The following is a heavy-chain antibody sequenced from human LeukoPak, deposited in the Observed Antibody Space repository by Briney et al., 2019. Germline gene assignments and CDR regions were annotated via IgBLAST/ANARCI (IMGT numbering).Heavy chain of an antibody. Sequence: PSETLSLTCAVYGGSFSGYYWSWIRQPPGKGLEWIGEINHSGSTNYNPSLKSRVTISVDTSKNQFSLKLSSVTAEDTAVYYCARVGYSGWNLEYWGQGTLVTVSS. V-gene: IGHV4-34*01. D-gene: IGHD5-12*01. CDR1: GGSFSGYY. CDR3: ARVGYSGWNLEY. J-gene: IGHJ4*02. CDR2: INHSGST.